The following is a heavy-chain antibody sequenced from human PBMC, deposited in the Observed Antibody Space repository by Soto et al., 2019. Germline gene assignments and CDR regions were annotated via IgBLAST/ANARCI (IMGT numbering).Heavy chain of an antibody. J-gene: IGHJ4*02. CDR1: GFTFDDYA. D-gene: IGHD3-9*01. CDR2: ISWNSDSI. Sequence: EVQLVESGGGLAQPGRSLRLSCAASGFTFDDYAMHWVRQAPGKGLEWVSGISWNSDSIGYADSVKGRFTISRDNANKPLYLQINSLRAEDTSLYYWASGRGYDILTGYCPYFVYWGQGTLVTVSS. CDR3: ASGRGYDILTGYCPYFVY. V-gene: IGHV3-9*01.